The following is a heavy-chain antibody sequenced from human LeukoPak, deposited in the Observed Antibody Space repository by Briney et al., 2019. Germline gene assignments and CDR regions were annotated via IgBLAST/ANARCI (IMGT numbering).Heavy chain of an antibody. CDR3: ARDLLELRGGLDY. CDR1: GYTFTSYY. J-gene: IGHJ4*02. V-gene: IGHV1-46*01. CDR2: INPSGGST. Sequence: ASVKVSCKASGYTFTSYYIHWVRQAPGQGLEWMGIINPSGGSTSYAQKFRGRVTMTRDTSTSTVYMELSSLRSEDTAVYYCARDLLELRGGLDYWGQGTLVTVSS. D-gene: IGHD1-7*01.